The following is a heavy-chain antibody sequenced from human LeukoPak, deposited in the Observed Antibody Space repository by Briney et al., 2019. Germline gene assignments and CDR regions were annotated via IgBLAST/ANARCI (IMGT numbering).Heavy chain of an antibody. CDR3: ARDDPGLDSSGYAH. Sequence: PGGSLRLSCAASGFTVSSNYMSWVRQAPGKGLEWVSVIYSGGSTYYADSVKGRFTISRDNSKNTLYLQMNSLRAEDTAVYYCARDDPGLDSSGYAHWGQGTLVTVSS. CDR2: IYSGGST. D-gene: IGHD3-22*01. J-gene: IGHJ4*02. V-gene: IGHV3-53*01. CDR1: GFTVSSNY.